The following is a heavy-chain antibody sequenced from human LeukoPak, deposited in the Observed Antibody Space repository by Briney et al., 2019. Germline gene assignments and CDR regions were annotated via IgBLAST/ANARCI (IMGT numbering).Heavy chain of an antibody. J-gene: IGHJ4*02. CDR1: GGSFSGYY. D-gene: IGHD4-17*01. V-gene: IGHV4-34*01. CDR3: ARNPVTSANPKFDS. Sequence: PSETLSLTCAVYGGSFSGYYWSWIRQPPGKGLEWIGEINHSGSTNYNPSLKSRVTISVDTSKNQFSLKLSSVTAADTAIYYCARNPVTSANPKFDSWGQGTLVTVSS. CDR2: INHSGST.